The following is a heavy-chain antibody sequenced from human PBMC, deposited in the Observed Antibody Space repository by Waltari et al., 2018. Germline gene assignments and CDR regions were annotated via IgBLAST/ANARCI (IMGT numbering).Heavy chain of an antibody. V-gene: IGHV1-18*01. CDR3: ARDPPTYSSLYYYYYGMDV. CDR1: GYTFTSYG. Sequence: QVQLVQSGAEVKKPGASVKVSCKASGYTFTSYGISWVRQAPGQGLEWMGWSSAYNGNTICAQKLQGRVTMTTDTSTITAYMELRSLRSDDTAVYYCARDPPTYSSLYYYYYGMDVWGQGTTVTVSS. D-gene: IGHD6-13*01. CDR2: SSAYNGNT. J-gene: IGHJ6*02.